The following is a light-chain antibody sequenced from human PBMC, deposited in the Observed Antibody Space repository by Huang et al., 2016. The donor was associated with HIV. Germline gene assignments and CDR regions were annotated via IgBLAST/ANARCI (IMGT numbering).Light chain of an antibody. CDR2: AAS. CDR1: QNINTN. V-gene: IGKV3-15*01. Sequence: EIVMTQSPGTLSVAPGERATLSCRASQNINTNLAWFQQKPGQAPRLLICAASTRTADFPARFSGSGSRTEFTLTISSLQSEDIAVYYCQQYNDWPRSFGQGTKVEIK. CDR3: QQYNDWPRS. J-gene: IGKJ1*01.